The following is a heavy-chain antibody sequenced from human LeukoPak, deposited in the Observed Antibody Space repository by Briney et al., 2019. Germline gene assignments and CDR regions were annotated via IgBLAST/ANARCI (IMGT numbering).Heavy chain of an antibody. CDR2: FDPEDGET. CDR1: GYTLTELS. J-gene: IGHJ3*02. CDR3: ARDKSGMVPEAFDI. Sequence: ASVKVSCKVSGYTLTELSMHWVRQAPGKGLEWMGGFDPEDGETIYAQKFQGRVTMTEDTSTDTAYMELSSLRSEDTAVYYCARDKSGMVPEAFDIWGQGTMVTVSS. D-gene: IGHD1-14*01. V-gene: IGHV1-24*01.